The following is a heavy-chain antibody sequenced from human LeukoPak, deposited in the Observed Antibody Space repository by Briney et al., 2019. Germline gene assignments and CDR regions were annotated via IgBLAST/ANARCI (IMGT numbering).Heavy chain of an antibody. CDR1: GFIFSNAW. D-gene: IGHD5-12*01. CDR2: IKSKTAGGRT. V-gene: IGHV3-15*01. Sequence: GGSLRLSCAASGFIFSNAWMSWVRQAPGKGLEWVGRIKSKTAGGRTDYAAPVKGRFILSRDDSINTLYLQMNSLKTEDTAVYYCIIVATTPFDYWGQGTLVTVSS. CDR3: IIVATTPFDY. J-gene: IGHJ4*02.